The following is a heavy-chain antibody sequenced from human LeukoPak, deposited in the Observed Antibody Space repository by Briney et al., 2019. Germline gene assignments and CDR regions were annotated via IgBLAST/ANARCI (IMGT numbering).Heavy chain of an antibody. CDR1: GFSLSTSGVG. D-gene: IGHD4-23*01. J-gene: IGHJ4*02. Sequence: SGPTLVNPTQTLTLTCTFSGFSLSTSGVGVGWIRQPPGKALEWLALIYWNDEERYSTSLKSRFTITKDTSKNQVVLTMTNMDPIDTATYFCAHFVGGGNSPLLDYCGQGTLITVSS. CDR3: AHFVGGGNSPLLDY. CDR2: IYWNDEE. V-gene: IGHV2-5*01.